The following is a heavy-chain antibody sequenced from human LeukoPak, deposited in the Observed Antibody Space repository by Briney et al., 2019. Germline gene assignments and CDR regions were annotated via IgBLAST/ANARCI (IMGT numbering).Heavy chain of an antibody. CDR2: IIPIFGTA. J-gene: IGHJ4*02. CDR1: GGTFSSYA. CDR3: ARGLWFGESLLGY. D-gene: IGHD3-10*01. Sequence: ASVKVSCKASGGTFSSYAISWVRQAPGQGLEWMGGIIPIFGTANYAQKFQGRVTITADESTSTAYMELSSLRSEDTAVYYCARGLWFGESLLGYWGQETLVTVSS. V-gene: IGHV1-69*13.